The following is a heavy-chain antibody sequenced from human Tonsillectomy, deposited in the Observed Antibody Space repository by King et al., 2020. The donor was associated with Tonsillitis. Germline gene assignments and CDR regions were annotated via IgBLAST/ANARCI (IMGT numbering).Heavy chain of an antibody. V-gene: IGHV3-23*04. CDR1: GF. J-gene: IGHJ3*02. CDR2: ISGSGGST. Sequence: VQLVESGGGLVQPGGSLRLSCAASGFMSWVRQAPGKGPEWVSGISGSGGSTYYADSVKGRFTISRDNSKNTLFLQLNSLRADDTAVYYCAKGPGAARNAFEIWGQGTMVTVS. D-gene: IGHD6-25*01. CDR3: AKGPGAARNAFEI.